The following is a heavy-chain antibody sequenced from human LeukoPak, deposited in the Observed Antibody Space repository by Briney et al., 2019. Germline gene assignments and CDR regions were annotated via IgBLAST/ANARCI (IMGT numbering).Heavy chain of an antibody. CDR2: IDWDDDK. Sequence: SGPTLVNPTQTLTLTCTFSGFSLSTRGMCVSWIRQPPGKALEWLARIDWDDDKYYSTSLKTRLTTSKDTSKNQVVLTVTNMDPVDTATYYCVGVNYYDTSHGFAWGQGTLVTVSS. CDR3: VGVNYYDTSHGFA. V-gene: IGHV2-70*11. D-gene: IGHD3-22*01. CDR1: GFSLSTRGMC. J-gene: IGHJ4*02.